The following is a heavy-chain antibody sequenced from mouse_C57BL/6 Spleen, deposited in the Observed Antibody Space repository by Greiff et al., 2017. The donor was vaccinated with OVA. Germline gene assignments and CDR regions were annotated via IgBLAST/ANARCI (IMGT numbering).Heavy chain of an antibody. CDR1: GYSITSGYY. CDR3: ARVDYGSSYDY. Sequence: EVKLMESGPGLVKPSLSLSPTCSVTGYSITSGYYWNWIRQFPGNKLEWMGYISYDGSNNYNPSLKNRISITRDTSKNQFFLKLNSVTTEDTATYYCARVDYGSSYDYWGQGTTLTVSS. CDR2: ISYDGSN. D-gene: IGHD1-1*01. V-gene: IGHV3-6*01. J-gene: IGHJ2*01.